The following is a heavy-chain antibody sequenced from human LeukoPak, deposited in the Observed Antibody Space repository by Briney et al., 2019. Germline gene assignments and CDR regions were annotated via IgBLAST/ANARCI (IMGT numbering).Heavy chain of an antibody. J-gene: IGHJ1*01. CDR2: IRYDGSNK. D-gene: IGHD6-13*01. CDR1: GFTFSSYG. Sequence: GGSLRLSCAASGFTFSSYGMHWVRQAPGKGLEWVAFIRYDGSNKYYADSVKGRFTISRDNSKNTLYLQMNSLRAEDTAVYYCAKLGYSSSWYGVPHWGQGTLVTVSS. CDR3: AKLGYSSSWYGVPH. V-gene: IGHV3-30*02.